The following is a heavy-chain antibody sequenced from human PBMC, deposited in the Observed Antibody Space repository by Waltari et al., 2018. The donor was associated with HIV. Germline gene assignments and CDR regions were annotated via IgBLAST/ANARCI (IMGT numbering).Heavy chain of an antibody. J-gene: IGHJ6*02. Sequence: QVQLVQSGAAVKKPGASVKVSCKASGYTFTGYYMHWVRQAPGPGLEWMGWINPNSGGTNYAQKFQGRATMTRDTSISTAYMELSRLRSDDTAVYYCAGSRITMVRGPIDPGGMDVWGQGTTVTVSS. D-gene: IGHD3-10*01. V-gene: IGHV1-2*02. CDR1: GYTFTGYY. CDR2: INPNSGGT. CDR3: AGSRITMVRGPIDPGGMDV.